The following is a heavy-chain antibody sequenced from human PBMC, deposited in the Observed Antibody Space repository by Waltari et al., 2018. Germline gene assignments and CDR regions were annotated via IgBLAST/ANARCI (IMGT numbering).Heavy chain of an antibody. J-gene: IGHJ4*02. CDR2: ISHSWGT. CDR1: GGSFRGYH. V-gene: IGHV4-34*01. Sequence: QVQLPQWGAELFKPSETLSLPCAVYGGSFRGYHWSWPRQPPEKGLEWIGEISHSWGTNYNPSLKRRVTMSIDTSRNQFSLQLSSVTAADTATYYCAGKNVYYDTSGYHVHWGQGTLVTVSS. D-gene: IGHD3-22*01. CDR3: AGKNVYYDTSGYHVH.